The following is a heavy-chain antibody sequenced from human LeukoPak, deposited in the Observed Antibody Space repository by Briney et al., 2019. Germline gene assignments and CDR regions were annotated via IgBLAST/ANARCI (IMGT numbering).Heavy chain of an antibody. D-gene: IGHD6-19*01. Sequence: SGPALVKPTQTLTLTCTFSGFSLSTSGMCVSWIRQPPGKALEWLARIDWDGDKWYSTSLKTRLTISKDISKNQVVLTMTNMDPVDTATYYCARKGSAWNYFDYWGQGALVTVSS. V-gene: IGHV2-70*11. J-gene: IGHJ4*02. CDR3: ARKGSAWNYFDY. CDR2: IDWDGDK. CDR1: GFSLSTSGMC.